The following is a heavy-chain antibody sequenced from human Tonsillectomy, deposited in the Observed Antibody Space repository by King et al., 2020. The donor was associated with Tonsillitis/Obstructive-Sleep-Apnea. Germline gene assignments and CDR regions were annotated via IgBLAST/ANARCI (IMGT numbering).Heavy chain of an antibody. Sequence: DVQLVESGGGLVKPGGSLRLSCAASGFTFSSFSMNWVRQAPGKGLEWVSSISSSGCYIYYADSVKGRFTTSRDTAKNSLYLQMDSLRPEDTAMYYCARDSDDAFDIWGQGTMVTVSS. CDR3: ARDSDDAFDI. CDR2: ISSSGCYI. CDR1: GFTFSSFS. J-gene: IGHJ3*02. V-gene: IGHV3-21*06.